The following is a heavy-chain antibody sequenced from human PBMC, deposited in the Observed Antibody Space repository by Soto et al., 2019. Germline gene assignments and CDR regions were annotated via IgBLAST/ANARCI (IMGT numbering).Heavy chain of an antibody. CDR1: GGSGSSGSHC. V-gene: IGHV4-61*01. CDR3: ARGWDYGDYYN. J-gene: IGHJ4*02. CDR2: IYYSGST. Sequence: LETLPHTRTVSGGSGSSGSHCWSWIRQPPGKGLEWIGYIYYSGSTNYNPSLQGRVTMTTDTSTSTAYMELRSLRSDDTAVYYCARGWDYGDYYNWGQGTLVTVSS. D-gene: IGHD4-17*01.